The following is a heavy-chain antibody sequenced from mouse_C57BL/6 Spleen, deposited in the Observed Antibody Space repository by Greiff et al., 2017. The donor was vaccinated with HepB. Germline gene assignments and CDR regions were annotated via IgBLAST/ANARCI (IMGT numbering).Heavy chain of an antibody. J-gene: IGHJ3*01. Sequence: EVKLMESGAELVRPGASVKLSCTASGFNIKDDYMHWVKQRPEQGLEWIGWIDPENGDTEYASKFQGKATITADTSSNTAYLQLSSLTSEDTAVYYCTTGYYGSSPAYWGQGTLVTVSA. D-gene: IGHD1-1*01. CDR1: GFNIKDDY. CDR3: TTGYYGSSPAY. V-gene: IGHV14-4*01. CDR2: IDPENGDT.